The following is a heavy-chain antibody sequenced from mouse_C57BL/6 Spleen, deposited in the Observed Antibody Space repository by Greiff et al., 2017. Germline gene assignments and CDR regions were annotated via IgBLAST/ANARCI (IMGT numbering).Heavy chain of an antibody. CDR3: ARDGGITTVVAGFDY. CDR1: GFTFSDYY. CDR2: INYDGSST. D-gene: IGHD1-1*01. Sequence: EVKVVESEGGLVQPGSSMKLSCTASGFTFSDYYMAWVRQVPEKGLEWVANINYDGSSTYYLDSLKSRFIISRDNAKNILYLQMSSLKSEDTATYYCARDGGITTVVAGFDYWGQGTTLTVSS. V-gene: IGHV5-16*01. J-gene: IGHJ2*01.